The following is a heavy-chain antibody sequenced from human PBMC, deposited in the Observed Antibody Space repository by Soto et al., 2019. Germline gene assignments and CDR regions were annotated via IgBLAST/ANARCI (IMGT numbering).Heavy chain of an antibody. CDR3: ATYRYCDNGGCRWGFDI. V-gene: IGHV3-7*01. CDR2: IQENGREK. CDR1: GFSFSYYW. J-gene: IGHJ3*02. Sequence: GGSLRLSCAASGFSFSYYWMYWVRQAPGKGLEWVANIQENGREKNYVESVRGRFDNYRDKEMISLFLEMNSLTADDTSVYYCATYRYCDNGGCRWGFDIWGQGSVVTVSS. D-gene: IGHD2-8*01.